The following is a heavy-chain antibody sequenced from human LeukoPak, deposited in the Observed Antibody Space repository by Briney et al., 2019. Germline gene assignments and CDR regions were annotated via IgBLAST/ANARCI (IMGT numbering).Heavy chain of an antibody. CDR3: ARDSDYNRRADGRQDYYGSFVF. CDR1: GFTISSFR. D-gene: IGHD6-13*01. CDR2: IKQDGTVR. V-gene: IGHV3-7*01. J-gene: IGHJ3*01. Sequence: PWGSLSLTCIVSGFTISSFRYNWGCQAPGKGLERVANIKQDGTVRSYEDPMEDRFAISRDNARNSVYLQMNSQRVEVAAVYYCARDSDYNRRADGRQDYYGSFVFWGQGTMVTVSS.